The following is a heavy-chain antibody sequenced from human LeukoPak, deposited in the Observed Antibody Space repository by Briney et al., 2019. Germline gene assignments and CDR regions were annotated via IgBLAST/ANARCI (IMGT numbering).Heavy chain of an antibody. Sequence: GGSLRLSCAASGFTFNSYAMHWVRQAPGKGLEWVSGINWNSGSIGYADSVKSRFTISRDNAKNSLYLQMNSLRAEDTALYYCAKEDSSGWYGFDYWGQGILVTVSS. CDR3: AKEDSSGWYGFDY. D-gene: IGHD6-19*01. CDR1: GFTFNSYA. V-gene: IGHV3-9*01. J-gene: IGHJ4*02. CDR2: INWNSGSI.